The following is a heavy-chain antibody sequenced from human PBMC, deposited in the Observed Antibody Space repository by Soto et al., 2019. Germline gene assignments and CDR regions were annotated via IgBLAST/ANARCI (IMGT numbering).Heavy chain of an antibody. CDR2: IIPILGTA. CDR1: RVAFSKFI. CDR3: AKVRYSSPMCYYYGMDV. Sequence: ASVKVSCKASRVAFSKFIVTWVRQAPGLGLEWVGGIIPILGTANYAQKFQGRVTITANESTSTSYMEVNNLRSEDTAVYYCAKVRYSSPMCYYYGMDVWGQGTTVTVSS. J-gene: IGHJ6*02. D-gene: IGHD6-19*01. V-gene: IGHV1-69*13.